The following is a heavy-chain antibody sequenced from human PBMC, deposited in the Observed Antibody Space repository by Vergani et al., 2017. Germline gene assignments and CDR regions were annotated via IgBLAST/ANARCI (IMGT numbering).Heavy chain of an antibody. J-gene: IGHJ3*02. CDR3: AQGDYDDSTGGRGDGAFDI. Sequence: EVQLLESGGGLVQPGGSLRLSCAASGFTFSSYAMSWVRQAPGKGLEWVSAISGSGGSTYYADSVKGRFTISRDNSKNTLYLQMNSLRAEDTAVYYCAQGDYDDSTGGRGDGAFDIWGQGTMVTVSS. CDR2: ISGSGGST. CDR1: GFTFSSYA. V-gene: IGHV3-23*01. D-gene: IGHD3-22*01.